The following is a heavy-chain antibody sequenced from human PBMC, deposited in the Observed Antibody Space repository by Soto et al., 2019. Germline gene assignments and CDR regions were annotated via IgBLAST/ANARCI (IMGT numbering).Heavy chain of an antibody. CDR3: ASLTTVTTPAGY. CDR1: GFTFSDHY. J-gene: IGHJ4*02. CDR2: TRNKANSYTT. Sequence: GGSLRLSCAASGFTFSDHYMDWVRQAPGKGLEWVGRTRNKANSYTTEYAASVKGRFTISRDDSKNSLYLQMNSLKTEDTAVYYCASLTTVTTPAGYWGQGTLVTVSS. D-gene: IGHD4-17*01. V-gene: IGHV3-72*01.